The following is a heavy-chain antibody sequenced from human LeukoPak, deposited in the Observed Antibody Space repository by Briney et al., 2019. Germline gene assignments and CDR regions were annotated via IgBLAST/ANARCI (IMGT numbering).Heavy chain of an antibody. CDR2: IYTSGST. CDR3: ARVPYSSSLYNWFDP. V-gene: IGHV4-61*02. J-gene: IGHJ5*02. CDR1: GGSISSGSYY. Sequence: SETLSLTCTVSGGSISSGSYYWSWIRQPAGKGPEWIGRIYTSGSTNYNPSLKSRVTISVDTSKNQFSLKLSSVTAADTAVYYCARVPYSSSLYNWFDPWGQGTLVTVSS. D-gene: IGHD6-6*01.